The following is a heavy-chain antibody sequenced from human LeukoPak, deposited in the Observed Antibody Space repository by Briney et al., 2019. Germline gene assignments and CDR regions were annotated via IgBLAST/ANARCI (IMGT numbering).Heavy chain of an antibody. CDR3: ATEYVRTHYFDW. J-gene: IGHJ4*02. CDR2: IDPKTGGT. Sequence: ASVKVSCKASGYTFTDYHLHWVRQAPGQGLEWMGWIDPKTGGTNYAQKQNFQGRITMTRDTSISTAYMDLSSLRSDDTAVYYCATEYVRTHYFDWWGQGTLVTVSS. D-gene: IGHD3-16*01. V-gene: IGHV1-2*02. CDR1: GYTFTDYH.